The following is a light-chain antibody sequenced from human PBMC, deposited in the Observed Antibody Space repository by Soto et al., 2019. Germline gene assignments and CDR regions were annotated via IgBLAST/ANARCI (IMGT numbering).Light chain of an antibody. CDR3: QQANSFPRT. CDR1: QAISTW. J-gene: IGKJ1*01. Sequence: DIQMTQSPSSVSASVGDRVTITCRASQAISTWLAWYQQKPGKAPKLLIYAASNLQTGVPSRFSGSGSGTYFTLTSSSLQPEDFATYYCQQANSFPRTFGQGTKVEIK. V-gene: IGKV1D-12*01. CDR2: AAS.